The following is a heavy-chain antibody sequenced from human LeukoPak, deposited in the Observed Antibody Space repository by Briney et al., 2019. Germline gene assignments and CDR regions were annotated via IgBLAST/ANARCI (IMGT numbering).Heavy chain of an antibody. V-gene: IGHV1-2*02. CDR3: AREVLLRRYYDFWSGYPNWFDP. CDR2: INPNSGGT. CDR1: GYTFTGYY. Sequence: ASVKVSCKASGYTFTGYYMHWVRQAPGQGLEWTGWINPNSGGTNYAQKFQGRVTMTRYTSISTAYLELSRLRSDDTAVYYCAREVLLRRYYDFWSGYPNWFDPWGQGTLVTVSS. J-gene: IGHJ5*02. D-gene: IGHD3-3*01.